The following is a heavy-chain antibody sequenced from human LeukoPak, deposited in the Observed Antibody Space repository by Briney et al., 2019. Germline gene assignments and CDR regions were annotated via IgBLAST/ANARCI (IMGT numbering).Heavy chain of an antibody. CDR3: ATTTIRLGY. J-gene: IGHJ4*02. CDR1: GGSISSSSHY. D-gene: IGHD1-26*01. Sequence: PSETLSLTCTVSGGSISSSSHYWGWIRQPPGKGLEWIGSISTSGSTYYNPSLKSRVTISVDTSNNQFSLKLSSVTAADTAVYYCATTTIRLGYWGQGTLVTVSS. V-gene: IGHV4-39*07. CDR2: ISTSGST.